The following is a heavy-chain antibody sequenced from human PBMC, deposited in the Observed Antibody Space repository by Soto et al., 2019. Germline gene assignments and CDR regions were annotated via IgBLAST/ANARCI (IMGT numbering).Heavy chain of an antibody. Sequence: PSETLSLTCTVSGGSISSGDYYWSWIRQPPGKGLEWIGYIDYGGSTYYNPSLKSRVTISVDTSKNQFSLKLSSVTAADTAVYYCARARGARYFDYWGQGTLVTVSS. CDR3: ARARGARYFDY. V-gene: IGHV4-30-4*01. CDR1: GGSISSGDYY. J-gene: IGHJ4*02. D-gene: IGHD2-15*01. CDR2: IDYGGST.